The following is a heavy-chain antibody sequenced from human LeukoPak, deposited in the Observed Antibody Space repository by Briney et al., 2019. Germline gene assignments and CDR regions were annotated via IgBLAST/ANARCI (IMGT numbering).Heavy chain of an antibody. Sequence: GGSLRLSCAASGFTFSSYEMNWVRQDPGKGLEWVSYISSSGSTIYYADSVKGRFTISRDNAKNSLYLQMNSLRAEDTAVYYCARDQGGYSGYDPWGQGTLVTVSS. J-gene: IGHJ5*02. CDR1: GFTFSSYE. D-gene: IGHD5-12*01. CDR3: ARDQGGYSGYDP. CDR2: ISSSGSTI. V-gene: IGHV3-48*03.